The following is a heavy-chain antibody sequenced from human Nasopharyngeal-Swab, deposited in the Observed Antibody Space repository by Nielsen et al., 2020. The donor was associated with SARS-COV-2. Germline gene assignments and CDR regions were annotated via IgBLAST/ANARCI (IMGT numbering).Heavy chain of an antibody. V-gene: IGHV3-7*01. CDR2: VKQDGSAL. Sequence: VRQAPGNRLEWVATVKQDGSALYHVDSLKGRFTISRDTSKNTLSLQMSSLRTEDTAVYYCARWNEEGARGYKGMDVWGQGTTVTVSS. CDR3: ARWNEEGARGYKGMDV. J-gene: IGHJ6*02. D-gene: IGHD1-1*01.